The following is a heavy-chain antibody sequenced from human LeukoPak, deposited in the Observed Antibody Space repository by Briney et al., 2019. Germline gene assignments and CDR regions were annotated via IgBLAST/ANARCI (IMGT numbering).Heavy chain of an antibody. CDR3: ARVIDYYDSSGYYP. CDR2: IYPSGST. CDR1: GGSISSGSHY. D-gene: IGHD3-22*01. Sequence: SQTLSLTCTVSGGSISSGSHYWSWIRQPAGKGLECLGRIYPSGSTNYNPSLKSRVTISMSKSKNHFSLKLSSVTAADTAVYYCARVIDYYDSSGYYPWGQGTLVTVSS. J-gene: IGHJ5*02. V-gene: IGHV4-61*02.